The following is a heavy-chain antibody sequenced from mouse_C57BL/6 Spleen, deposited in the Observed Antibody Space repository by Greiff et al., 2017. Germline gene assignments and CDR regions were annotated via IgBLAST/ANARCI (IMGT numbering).Heavy chain of an antibody. CDR3: TGKGAYGSSYGRYYYAMDY. CDR2: IRLKSDNYAT. D-gene: IGHD1-1*01. Sequence: EVKLVESGGGLVQPGGSMKLSCVASGFTFSNYWMNWVRQSPEKGLEWVAQIRLKSDNYATHYAVSVKGRFTISRDDSKSSVYLQMNNLKAEDTGIYCCTGKGAYGSSYGRYYYAMDYWGQGTSVTVSS. J-gene: IGHJ4*01. CDR1: GFTFSNYW. V-gene: IGHV6-3*01.